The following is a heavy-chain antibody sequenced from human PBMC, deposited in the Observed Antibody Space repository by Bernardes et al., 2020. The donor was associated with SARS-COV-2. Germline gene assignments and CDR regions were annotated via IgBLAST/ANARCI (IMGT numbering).Heavy chain of an antibody. CDR2: IHHGGTT. CDR1: GGSISSSKW. J-gene: IGHJ3*02. CDR3: AGYLFGDSFFLDSPDGFEI. Sequence: SETLSLTCAVSGGSISSSKWWSWVRQTPGKGLEWIGEIHHGGTTNYNPSLKSRVTLSVDKSENPFSLKLGPVNAGDTAVFFCAGYLFGDSFFLDSPDGFEIWGHGTMVTVSS. D-gene: IGHD4-17*01. V-gene: IGHV4-4*02.